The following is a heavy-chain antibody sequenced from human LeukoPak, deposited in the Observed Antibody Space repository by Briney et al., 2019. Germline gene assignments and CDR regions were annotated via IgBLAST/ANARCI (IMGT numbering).Heavy chain of an antibody. V-gene: IGHV4-34*01. D-gene: IGHD1-26*01. CDR3: ARRTRYQYSGSYLMSYYFDY. CDR1: GGSFSGYY. Sequence: SETLSLTCAVYGGSFSGYYWSWIRQPPGKGLEWIGEINHSGSTNYNPSLKSRVTISVDTSKNQFSLKLSSVTAADTAVYYCARRTRYQYSGSYLMSYYFDYWGQGTLVTVSS. J-gene: IGHJ4*02. CDR2: INHSGST.